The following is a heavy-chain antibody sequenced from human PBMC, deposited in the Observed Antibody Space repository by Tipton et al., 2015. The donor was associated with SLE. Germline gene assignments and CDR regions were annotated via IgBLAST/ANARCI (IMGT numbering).Heavy chain of an antibody. D-gene: IGHD2-21*01. Sequence: LRLSCTVPGGSISSHYWSWIRQPPGKGLEWIGYIYYSGSTNYNPSLKSRVTISVDTSKNQFSLKLSSVTAADTAVYYCARGPIVVVIAAVWYFDLWGRGTLVTVSS. V-gene: IGHV4-59*11. J-gene: IGHJ2*01. CDR3: ARGPIVVVIAAVWYFDL. CDR2: IYYSGST. CDR1: GGSISSHY.